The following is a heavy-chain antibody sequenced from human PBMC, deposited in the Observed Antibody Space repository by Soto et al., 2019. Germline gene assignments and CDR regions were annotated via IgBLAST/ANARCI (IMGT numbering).Heavy chain of an antibody. D-gene: IGHD6-19*01. J-gene: IGHJ4*02. V-gene: IGHV3-23*01. Sequence: GGSLRLSCAASGFTFSSYAMSWVRQAPGKGLEWVSAISGSGGSTYYADSVKGRFTISRDNSKNTLYLQMNSLRAEDTAVYYCSKPSSGWQSTYDYWGQGTLVTVSS. CDR2: ISGSGGST. CDR3: SKPSSGWQSTYDY. CDR1: GFTFSSYA.